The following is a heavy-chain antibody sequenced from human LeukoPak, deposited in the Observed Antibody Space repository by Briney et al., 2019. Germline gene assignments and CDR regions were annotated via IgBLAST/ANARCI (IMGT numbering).Heavy chain of an antibody. Sequence: PGESLKISCQGSGYNFATYWIVWVRQMPGKGLEWMGIIYPGNSHTRYSPSFQGQVTISADTSISTPYLHWSSLQSSDNAMYYCAKFHATWYGDTWGQGTLVTVSS. CDR1: GYNFATYW. CDR2: IYPGNSHT. D-gene: IGHD6-13*01. CDR3: AKFHATWYGDT. V-gene: IGHV5-51*01. J-gene: IGHJ5*02.